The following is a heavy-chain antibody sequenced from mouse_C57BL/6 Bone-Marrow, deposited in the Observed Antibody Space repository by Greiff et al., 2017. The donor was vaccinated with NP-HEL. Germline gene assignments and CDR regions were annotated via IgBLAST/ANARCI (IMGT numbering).Heavy chain of an antibody. V-gene: IGHV1-69*01. J-gene: IGHJ2*01. CDR1: GYTFTSYW. D-gene: IGHD2-1*01. CDR3: ARLEGNYDFDY. CDR2: IDPSDSYT. Sequence: QVQLQQPGAELVMPGASVKLSCKASGYTFTSYWMHWVKQRPGQGLEWIGEIDPSDSYTNYNQKFKGKSTLTVDKSSSTAYMQLSSLTSEDSAVYYCARLEGNYDFDYWGQGTTLTVSS.